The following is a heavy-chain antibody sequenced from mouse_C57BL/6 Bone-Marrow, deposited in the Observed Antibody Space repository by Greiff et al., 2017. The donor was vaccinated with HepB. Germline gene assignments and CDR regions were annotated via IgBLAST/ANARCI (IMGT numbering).Heavy chain of an antibody. CDR3: ARGLWFRDY. CDR2: INPSSGYT. Sequence: VMLVESGAELARPGASVKMSCKASGYTFTSYTMHWVKQRTGQGLEWIGYINPSSGYTKYNQKFKDKATLTADKSSSTAYMQLSSLTSEDPAVYYCARGLWFRDYWGQGTTLTVSS. J-gene: IGHJ2*01. CDR1: GYTFTSYT. D-gene: IGHD2-2*01. V-gene: IGHV1-4*01.